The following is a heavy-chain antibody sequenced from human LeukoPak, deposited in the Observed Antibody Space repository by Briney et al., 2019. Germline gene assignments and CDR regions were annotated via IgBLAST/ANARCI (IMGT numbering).Heavy chain of an antibody. D-gene: IGHD2-2*01. CDR1: GFTFSSYG. V-gene: IGHV3-33*08. J-gene: IGHJ4*02. CDR2: IWYYGSNK. CDR3: ATDYCSRTSCYLFDY. Sequence: GGSLRLSCAASGFTFSSYGMHWVRQAPGKGLEWVAVIWYYGSNKYYADSVKGRFTISRDSSKNTLYLQMNSLRAEDTAVYYCATDYCSRTSCYLFDYWGQGTLVTVSS.